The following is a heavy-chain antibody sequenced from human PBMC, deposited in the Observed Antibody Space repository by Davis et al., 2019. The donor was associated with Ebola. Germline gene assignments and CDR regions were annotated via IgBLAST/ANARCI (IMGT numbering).Heavy chain of an antibody. Sequence: GESLKISCAASGFSFSIYWMSWVRQAPGKGLEWVANINEDGGVKNSVDSVKGRFTISTNSAKNSLYLQMNSLTAEDTGVYYCARMDWSDEEAFDIWGQGTMVTVSS. J-gene: IGHJ3*02. CDR2: INEDGGVK. D-gene: IGHD1-1*01. CDR3: ARMDWSDEEAFDI. CDR1: GFSFSIYW. V-gene: IGHV3-7*01.